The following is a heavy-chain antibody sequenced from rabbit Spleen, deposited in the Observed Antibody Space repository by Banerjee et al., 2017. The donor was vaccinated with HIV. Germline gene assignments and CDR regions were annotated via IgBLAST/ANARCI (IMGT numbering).Heavy chain of an antibody. CDR1: GFSFSSSDY. Sequence: QSLEESGGDLVQPGASLTLTCTASGFSFSSSDYMCWVRQAPGKGLEWIACIRYDSTGNTYYATWAKGRFTISKTSSTTVTLQMTSLTAADTATYFCTRDSTTTKGDAFNLWGQGTLVTVS. CDR3: TRDSTTTKGDAFNL. CDR2: IRYDSTGNT. J-gene: IGHJ4*01. V-gene: IGHV1S40*01. D-gene: IGHD7-1*01.